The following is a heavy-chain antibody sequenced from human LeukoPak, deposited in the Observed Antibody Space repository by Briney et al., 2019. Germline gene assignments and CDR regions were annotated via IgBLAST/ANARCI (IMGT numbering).Heavy chain of an antibody. J-gene: IGHJ4*02. V-gene: IGHV3-30*18. CDR3: AKDVVMMVYAFDS. CDR2: ISYNGGNK. Sequence: GGSLRLSCAASGFTVSSNYMSWVRQAPGKGLEWVAVISYNGGNKYYADSVKGRFTISRDNSKDMLYLQMNSLRPEDTATYYCAKDVVMMVYAFDSWGQGTLVTVSS. D-gene: IGHD2-8*01. CDR1: GFTVSSNY.